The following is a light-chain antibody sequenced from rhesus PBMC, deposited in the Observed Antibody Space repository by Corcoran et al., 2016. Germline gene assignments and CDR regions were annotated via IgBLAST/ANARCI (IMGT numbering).Light chain of an antibody. V-gene: IGLV2-32*02. J-gene: IGLJ1*01. CDR1: SSDIGGYNY. CDR2: EFS. Sequence: QAALTQPRSVSGSPGQTVTIPCTGTSSDIGGYNYVSWYQHHPGTAPKLMIYEFSKRPSGVSDRFSGSKSGNTASLTISWLQAEDEADYFCSSYSASDTYIFGSGTRLTVL. CDR3: SSYSASDTYI.